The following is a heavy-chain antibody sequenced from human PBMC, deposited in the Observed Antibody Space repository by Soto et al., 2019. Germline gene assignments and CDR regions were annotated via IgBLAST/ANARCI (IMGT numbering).Heavy chain of an antibody. CDR3: ARQGAVGATLNWFDP. D-gene: IGHD1-26*01. CDR1: GYSFTSYW. V-gene: IGHV5-10-1*01. Sequence: PGESLKISCKGSGYSFTSYWISWVRQMPGKGLEWMGRIDPSDSYTNYSPSFQGHVTISADKSISTAYLQWSSLKASDTAMYYCARQGAVGATLNWFDPWGQGTLVTVSS. J-gene: IGHJ5*02. CDR2: IDPSDSYT.